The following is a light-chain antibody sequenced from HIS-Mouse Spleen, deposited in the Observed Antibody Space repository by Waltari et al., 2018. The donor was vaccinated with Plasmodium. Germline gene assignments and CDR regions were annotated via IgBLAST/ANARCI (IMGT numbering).Light chain of an antibody. CDR3: QQYGSSPIT. CDR1: PSVSSSD. V-gene: IGKV3-20*01. Sequence: EIVLTQYPGTLSLSPGERATLSCRASPSVSSSDLAWYQQKPGQAPRLLIRGASSRATGIPDRVSGSGSGTDFTLTISRLEPEDFAVYYCQQYGSSPITFGQGTRLEIK. J-gene: IGKJ5*01. CDR2: GAS.